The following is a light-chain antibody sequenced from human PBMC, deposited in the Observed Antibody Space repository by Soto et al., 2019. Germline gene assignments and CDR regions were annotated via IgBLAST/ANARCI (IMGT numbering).Light chain of an antibody. J-gene: IGKJ1*01. CDR1: QSVGKY. CDR2: DAS. CDR3: HHYGRSWT. Sequence: EIVMTQSPATLSLSPGERATLSCRASQSVGKYLVWYQQKPGQAPRLLIYDASNRATGIPARFSGSGSGTDFTLTISSLEPEDFAVYYCHHYGRSWTFGQGTKVHIK. V-gene: IGKV3-11*01.